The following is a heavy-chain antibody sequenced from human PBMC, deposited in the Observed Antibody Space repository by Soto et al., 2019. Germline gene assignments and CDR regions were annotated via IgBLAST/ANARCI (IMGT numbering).Heavy chain of an antibody. Sequence: QVQLVQSGAEVKKPGASVKVSCKASGYTFTGYYMHWVRQAPGQGLEWMGWINPNSGGTNYAQKCQXXVXMXTDTSISTAYMELSRLRSDDTAVYYCARVGYSSWDYWGQGTLVTVSS. CDR2: INPNSGGT. D-gene: IGHD6-19*01. V-gene: IGHV1-2*02. CDR3: ARVGYSSWDY. J-gene: IGHJ4*02. CDR1: GYTFTGYY.